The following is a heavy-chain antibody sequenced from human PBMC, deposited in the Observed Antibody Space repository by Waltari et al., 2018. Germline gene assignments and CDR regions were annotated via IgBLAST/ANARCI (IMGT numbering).Heavy chain of an antibody. CDR2: IIPSFCTA. Sequence: QVQLVQSGAEVKKPGASVKVSCKASGYTFTSYGISWVRRAPGQVLEWMGWIIPSFCTANYAQKFQGRVTITADESTSTAYMELSSLRSEDTAVYYCAVAMVQGAKAFDIWGQGTMVTVSS. J-gene: IGHJ3*02. D-gene: IGHD3-10*01. CDR1: GYTFTSYG. CDR3: AVAMVQGAKAFDI. V-gene: IGHV1-69*13.